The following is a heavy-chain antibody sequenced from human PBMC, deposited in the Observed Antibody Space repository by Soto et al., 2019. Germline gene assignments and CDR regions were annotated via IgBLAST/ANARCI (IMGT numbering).Heavy chain of an antibody. CDR2: IYYSGTT. D-gene: IGHD3-10*01. Sequence: PSETLSLTCTISGGSISSYHWNWIRQPPGKGLEWIGYIYYSGTTKYNPSLKSRVTISVDTSKNQFSLKLSSVTAADTAVYYCARGRSTMVRGVYNWFDPWGKGTLVTVPS. V-gene: IGHV4-59*01. CDR3: ARGRSTMVRGVYNWFDP. CDR1: GGSISSYH. J-gene: IGHJ5*02.